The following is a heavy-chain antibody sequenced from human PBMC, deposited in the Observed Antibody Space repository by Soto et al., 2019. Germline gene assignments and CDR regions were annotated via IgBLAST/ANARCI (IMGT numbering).Heavy chain of an antibody. CDR3: GRGWYDYIWGSYRFLHYYMDV. V-gene: IGHV4-34*01. J-gene: IGHJ6*03. D-gene: IGHD3-16*02. CDR1: GGSFSGYY. Sequence: QVQLQQWGAGLLKPSETLSLTCAVYGGSFSGYYWSWIRQPPGKGLEWIGELNHSGSTNYNPSLKRRVTILVEASRNQFSLKLSAVTAAETVVYYCGRGWYDYIWGSYRFLHYYMDVWGKGTTVTVSS. CDR2: LNHSGST.